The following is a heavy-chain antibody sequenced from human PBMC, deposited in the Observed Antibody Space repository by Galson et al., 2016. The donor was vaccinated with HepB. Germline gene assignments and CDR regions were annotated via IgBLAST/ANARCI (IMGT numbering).Heavy chain of an antibody. CDR1: GYSFTRYT. V-gene: IGHV1-3*04. CDR3: ARDLTYYYGMDV. Sequence: SVKVSCKASGYSFTRYTIHWVRQAPGQGLEWMGWINTDNGATQYSQKFQGKLTITKDTSATTAFMELSPLTSEDTAVYYCARDLTYYYGMDVWGQGTKVIVSS. J-gene: IGHJ6*02. CDR2: INTDNGAT.